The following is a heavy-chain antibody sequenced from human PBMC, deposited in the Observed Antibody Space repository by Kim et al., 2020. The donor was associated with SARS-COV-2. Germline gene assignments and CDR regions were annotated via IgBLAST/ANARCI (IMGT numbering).Heavy chain of an antibody. CDR2: ISGSGGST. Sequence: GGSLRLSCAASGFTFSSYAMSWVRQAPGKGLEWVSGISGSGGSTYYADSVKGRFTISRDNSKNTLYLQMNSLRAEDTAVYYGAKDRDPSIFWTSWYDYAMDVWGQGTTVTVSS. CDR3: AKDRDPSIFWTSWYDYAMDV. CDR1: GFTFSSYA. D-gene: IGHD3-9*01. J-gene: IGHJ6*02. V-gene: IGHV3-23*01.